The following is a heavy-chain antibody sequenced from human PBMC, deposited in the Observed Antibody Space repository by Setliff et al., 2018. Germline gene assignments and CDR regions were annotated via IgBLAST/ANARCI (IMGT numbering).Heavy chain of an antibody. J-gene: IGHJ6*03. D-gene: IGHD3-3*01. CDR2: ISAYNGNT. CDR1: GYTFTSFG. Sequence: GASVKVSCKASGYTFTSFGTSWVRQAPGQGLEWMGWISAYNGNTNYAQKLQGRVTMTTDTSTSTAYMELSSLRSEDTAVYYRARGRHPPWSGYPYYYMDVWGKGTTVTVSS. CDR3: ARGRHPPWSGYPYYYMDV. V-gene: IGHV1-18*01.